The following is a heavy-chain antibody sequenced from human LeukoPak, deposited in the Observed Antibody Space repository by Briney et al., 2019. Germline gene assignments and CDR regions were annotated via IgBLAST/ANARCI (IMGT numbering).Heavy chain of an antibody. CDR2: IYYSGST. J-gene: IGHJ4*02. D-gene: IGHD3-10*01. V-gene: IGHV4-59*01. CDR1: GGSISSYY. Sequence: SESLSLTCTVSGGSISSYYRSWIRQPPGKGLEWNGYIYYSGSTNYNPSLKSRVTISVDTSKNQFSLKLSSVTAADTAVYYGATTSRVGWFGELALYSDYWGQGTLVTVSS. CDR3: ATTSRVGWFGELALYSDY.